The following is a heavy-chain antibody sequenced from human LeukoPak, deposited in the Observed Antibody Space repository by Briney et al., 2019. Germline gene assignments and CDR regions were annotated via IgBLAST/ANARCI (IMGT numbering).Heavy chain of an antibody. CDR1: GGSFSGYY. Sequence: SETLSLTCAVYGGSFSGYYWSWIRQPPGKGLEWIGEINHSGSTNYNPSLKSRVTISVDTSKNQLSLKLSSVTAADTAVYYCARGRWLLGAFDIWGQGTMVTVSS. D-gene: IGHD5-18*01. CDR3: ARGRWLLGAFDI. CDR2: INHSGST. V-gene: IGHV4-34*01. J-gene: IGHJ3*02.